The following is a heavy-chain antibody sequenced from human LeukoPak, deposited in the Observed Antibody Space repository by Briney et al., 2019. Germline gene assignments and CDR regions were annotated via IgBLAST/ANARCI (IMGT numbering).Heavy chain of an antibody. Sequence: QAGGSLRLSCAASRFTFSTNAMSWVRQAPGKGLEWVSAISGSGGSTYYADSVKGRFTISRDNSKNTLYLQMNSLRAEDTAVYYCAKVQLELRGAYYFDYWGQGTLVTVSS. CDR3: AKVQLELRGAYYFDY. V-gene: IGHV3-23*01. CDR1: RFTFSTNA. D-gene: IGHD1-1*01. J-gene: IGHJ4*02. CDR2: ISGSGGST.